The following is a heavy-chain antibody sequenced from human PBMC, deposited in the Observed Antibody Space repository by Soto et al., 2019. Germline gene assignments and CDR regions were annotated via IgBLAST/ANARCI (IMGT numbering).Heavy chain of an antibody. Sequence: QVQLVESGGGVVQPGRSLRLSCAASGFTFSSYGMHWVRQAPGKGLEWVAVIWYDGSNKYYADSVKGRFTISRDNSKNTLYLQMNSLRAEDTAVYYCARDPYYYDSSGYYWVYWGQGTLVTVSS. CDR2: IWYDGSNK. J-gene: IGHJ4*02. CDR3: ARDPYYYDSSGYYWVY. V-gene: IGHV3-33*01. D-gene: IGHD3-22*01. CDR1: GFTFSSYG.